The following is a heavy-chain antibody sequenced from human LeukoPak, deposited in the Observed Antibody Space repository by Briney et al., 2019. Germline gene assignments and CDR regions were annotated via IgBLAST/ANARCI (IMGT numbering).Heavy chain of an antibody. CDR2: VYYSGST. J-gene: IGHJ4*02. CDR3: ARGGGGSRWRYYIDY. CDR1: GGSVSSYY. Sequence: SETLSLTCTVSGGSVSSYYWSWIRQTPGNGLEWIGDVYYSGSTNYNPSLKSRVTISVDTSKNQFSLKLSSVTAADTAVYYCARGGGGSRWRYYIDYWGQGTLVTVSS. D-gene: IGHD2-15*01. V-gene: IGHV4-59*02.